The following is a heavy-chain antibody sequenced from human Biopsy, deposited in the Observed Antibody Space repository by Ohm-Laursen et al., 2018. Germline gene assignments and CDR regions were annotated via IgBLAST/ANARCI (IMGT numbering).Heavy chain of an antibody. CDR1: GFIFSTYT. Sequence: SLRLSCSASGFIFSTYTMNWVRQAPGKGLEWVANIKQDGSEKNYVDSVKGRFTISRDNAKNSLLLQMNSLRVEDTAVYYCARGPSGVATIGRGQGTLVTVSS. CDR3: ARGPSGVATIG. CDR2: IKQDGSEK. V-gene: IGHV3-7*04. J-gene: IGHJ4*02. D-gene: IGHD5-24*01.